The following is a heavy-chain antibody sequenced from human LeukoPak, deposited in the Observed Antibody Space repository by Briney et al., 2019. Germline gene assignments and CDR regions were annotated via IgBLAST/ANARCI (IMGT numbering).Heavy chain of an antibody. V-gene: IGHV3-48*01. CDR2: ISSSSSTI. Sequence: GGSLRLSCAASGFTFSSYSMNWVRQAPGKGLEWVSYISSSSSTIYYADSVKGRFTISRDNAKNSLYLQMNSLRAEDTAVYYCARGIAVAGRISDYWGQGTLVTVSS. D-gene: IGHD6-19*01. J-gene: IGHJ4*02. CDR1: GFTFSSYS. CDR3: ARGIAVAGRISDY.